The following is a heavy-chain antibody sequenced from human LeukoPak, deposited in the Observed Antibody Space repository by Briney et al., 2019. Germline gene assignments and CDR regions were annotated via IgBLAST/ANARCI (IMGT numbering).Heavy chain of an antibody. Sequence: GASVKVSCKASGYTFTGYYMHWVRQAPGQGLEWMGWISPNSGGTNYAQKFQGRVTMTRDTSISTAYMELSRLRSDDTAVYYCARTTYYYDSSGYLRYWGQGTLVTVSS. CDR1: GYTFTGYY. D-gene: IGHD3-22*01. V-gene: IGHV1-2*02. CDR2: ISPNSGGT. J-gene: IGHJ4*02. CDR3: ARTTYYYDSSGYLRY.